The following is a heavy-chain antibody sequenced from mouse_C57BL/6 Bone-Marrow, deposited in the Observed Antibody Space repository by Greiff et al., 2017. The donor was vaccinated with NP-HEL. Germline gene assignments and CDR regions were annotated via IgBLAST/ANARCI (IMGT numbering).Heavy chain of an antibody. D-gene: IGHD1-1*01. CDR1: GYSITSGYY. CDR2: ISYDGSN. V-gene: IGHV3-6*01. J-gene: IGHJ3*01. CDR3: ARADYGPWFAY. Sequence: EVKLVESGPGLVKPSQSLSLTCSVTGYSITSGYYWNWIRQFPGNKLEWMGYISYDGSNNYNPSLKNRISITRDTSKNQFFLKLNSVTTEDTATYYCARADYGPWFAYWGQGTLVTVSA.